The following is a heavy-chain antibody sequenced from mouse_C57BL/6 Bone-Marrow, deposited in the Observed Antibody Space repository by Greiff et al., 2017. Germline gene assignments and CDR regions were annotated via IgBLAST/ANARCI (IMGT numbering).Heavy chain of an antibody. CDR1: GFNIKDYY. CDR2: IDPEDGET. D-gene: IGHD1-3*01. J-gene: IGHJ2*01. Sequence: EVQLQQSGAELVKPGASVKLSCTASGFNIKDYYMHWVKQRTEQGLEWIGRIDPEDGETKYAPNFQGKATITADTSSNTAYRQHSILTSEDTSVYYCARGSGGYWGQGTTLTVSS. CDR3: ARGSGGY. V-gene: IGHV14-2*01.